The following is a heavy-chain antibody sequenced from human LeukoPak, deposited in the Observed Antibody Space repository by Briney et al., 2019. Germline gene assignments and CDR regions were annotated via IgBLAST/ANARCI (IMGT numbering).Heavy chain of an antibody. CDR1: GYTFSSYY. CDR2: INPSGGST. CDR3: ASPGIAAAGLDY. J-gene: IGHJ4*02. V-gene: IGHV1-46*01. Sequence: ASVKVSCKASGYTFSSYYMHWVRQAPGQGLEWMGIINPSGGSTSYAQKFQGRVTMTRDTSTSTVYMELSSLRSEDTAVYYCASPGIAAAGLDYWGQGTLVTVSS. D-gene: IGHD6-13*01.